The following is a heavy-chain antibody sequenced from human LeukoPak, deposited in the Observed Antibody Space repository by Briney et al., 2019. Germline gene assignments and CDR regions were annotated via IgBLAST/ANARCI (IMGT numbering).Heavy chain of an antibody. V-gene: IGHV3-30-3*01. CDR1: GFTFSSYA. Sequence: PGGSLRLSCAASGFTFSSYAMHWVRQAPGKGLEWVAVISYDGSNKYYADSVKGRFTISRDNSENTLYLQMNSLTAEDTAVYYCARDREYSYYDYWGQGTLVTVSS. J-gene: IGHJ4*02. CDR2: ISYDGSNK. D-gene: IGHD5-18*01. CDR3: ARDREYSYYDY.